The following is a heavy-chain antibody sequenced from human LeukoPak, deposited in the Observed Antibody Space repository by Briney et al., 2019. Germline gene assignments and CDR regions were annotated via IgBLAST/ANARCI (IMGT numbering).Heavy chain of an antibody. CDR1: GFSFSSYA. V-gene: IGHV3-30*04. CDR3: AVLTTLHIAVRPGDEYMDV. J-gene: IGHJ6*03. D-gene: IGHD3-10*01. CDR2: ISYDGNDK. Sequence: PGGSLRLSCATSGFSFSSYAFYWIRQAPGKGLEWLTLISYDGNDKYYADSVKGRFSISRDNSKSMVFLQMNSLRPEDTAVYFCAVLTTLHIAVRPGDEYMDVWGKGTTVTASS.